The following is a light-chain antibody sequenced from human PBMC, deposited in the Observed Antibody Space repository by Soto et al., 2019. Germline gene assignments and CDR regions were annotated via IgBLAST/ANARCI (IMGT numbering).Light chain of an antibody. CDR1: SSDVGAYNF. J-gene: IGLJ1*01. Sequence: QSVLXQPASVSGSPGQSITISCTGTSSDVGAYNFVSWYQQHPGKAPKLMIYDVTNRPSGVSNRFSGSKSGNTASLTISGLQTDDETDYYCSSYTSSNTYVFGTGTKVTVL. CDR2: DVT. CDR3: SSYTSSNTYV. V-gene: IGLV2-14*01.